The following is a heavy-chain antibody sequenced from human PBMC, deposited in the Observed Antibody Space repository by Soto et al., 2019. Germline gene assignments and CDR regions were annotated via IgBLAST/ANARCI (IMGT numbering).Heavy chain of an antibody. Sequence: QVPLVQSGAEVKKPGSSVKVSCKASGGTFSSYTISWVRQAPGQGLEWMGRIIPILGIANYAQKFQGRVTITADKSTSTAYMELSSLRSEDTAVYYCARDHPMTTVTTWLCCSFDPWGQGTLVTVSS. CDR1: GGTFSSYT. D-gene: IGHD4-4*01. J-gene: IGHJ5*02. CDR3: ARDHPMTTVTTWLCCSFDP. CDR2: IIPILGIA. V-gene: IGHV1-69*08.